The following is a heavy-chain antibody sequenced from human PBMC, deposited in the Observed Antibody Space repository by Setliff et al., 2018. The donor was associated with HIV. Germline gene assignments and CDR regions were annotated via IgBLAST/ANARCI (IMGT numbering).Heavy chain of an antibody. CDR2: INVGNGNT. CDR3: TRDSGMAVVGTWRRLDP. V-gene: IGHV1-18*01. Sequence: ASVKVSCKASGYTFLNYGISWVRQTPGRGLEWMAWINVGNGNTKTARKFQGRVALTTDTSTSTAHMELRNLRSDDTAVYYCTRDSGMAVVGTWRRLDPWGQGTLVTVSS. CDR1: GYTFLNYG. D-gene: IGHD6-19*01. J-gene: IGHJ5*02.